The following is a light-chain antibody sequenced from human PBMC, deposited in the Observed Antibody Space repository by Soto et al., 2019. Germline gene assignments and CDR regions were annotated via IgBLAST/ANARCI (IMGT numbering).Light chain of an antibody. CDR1: QSISSSY. Sequence: EIVLTQSPGTLSLSPGERATLACRASQSISSSYLAWYQQKPGQAPRLLIYGASSRATGLPDRFSGSGYGTAFTLTSSRLEPEGCAVYYCQFFGSSRYTFGQGTKLEIK. CDR3: QFFGSSRYT. J-gene: IGKJ2*01. V-gene: IGKV3-20*01. CDR2: GAS.